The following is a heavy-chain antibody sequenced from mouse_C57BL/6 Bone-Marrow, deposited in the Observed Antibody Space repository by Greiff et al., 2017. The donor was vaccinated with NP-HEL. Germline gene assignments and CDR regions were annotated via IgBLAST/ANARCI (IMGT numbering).Heavy chain of an antibody. J-gene: IGHJ2*01. D-gene: IGHD2-10*01. CDR3: ARRAYSYLYYFDY. Sequence: VQLQQSGPELVKPGASVKMSCKASGYTFTDYNMHWVKQSHGKSLEWIGYINPNNGGTSSNQKFKGKAPLTVNKSSSTAYMELRSLTSEDSAVYYCARRAYSYLYYFDYWGQGTTLTVSS. CDR2: INPNNGGT. V-gene: IGHV1-22*01. CDR1: GYTFTDYN.